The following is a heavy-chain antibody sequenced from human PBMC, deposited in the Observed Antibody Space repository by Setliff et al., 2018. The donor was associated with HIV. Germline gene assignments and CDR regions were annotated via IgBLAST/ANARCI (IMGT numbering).Heavy chain of an antibody. J-gene: IGHJ4*02. CDR3: ASLYYYDSSGYPDDY. D-gene: IGHD3-22*01. Sequence: TGGSLRLSCTASGFTFGDYAMAWVRQAPGKGLDWVAFIRSEGYGGTTENAASVKGRFTISRDDSKSVAYLQMNSLQTEDTAVYYCASLYYYDSSGYPDDYWGQGTLVTVSS. CDR1: GFTFGDYA. CDR2: IRSEGYGGTT. V-gene: IGHV3-49*04.